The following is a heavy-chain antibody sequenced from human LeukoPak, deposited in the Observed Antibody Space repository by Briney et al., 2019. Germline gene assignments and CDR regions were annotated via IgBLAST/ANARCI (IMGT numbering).Heavy chain of an antibody. V-gene: IGHV3-21*01. CDR2: ISSSSSYI. D-gene: IGHD2-15*01. J-gene: IGHJ4*02. Sequence: GGSLRLSCAASGFTFSSYSMNWVRQAPGKGLEWVSSISSSSSYIYYADSVKGRFTISRDNAKNSLYLQMNSLRAEDTAAYYCARDPVDEGNDYWGQGTLVTVSS. CDR3: ARDPVDEGNDY. CDR1: GFTFSSYS.